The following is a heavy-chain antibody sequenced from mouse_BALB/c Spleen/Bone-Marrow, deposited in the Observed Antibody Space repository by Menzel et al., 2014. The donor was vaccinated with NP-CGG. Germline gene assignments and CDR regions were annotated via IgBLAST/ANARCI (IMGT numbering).Heavy chain of an antibody. CDR1: GYTFTSYW. V-gene: IGHV1-69*02. J-gene: IGHJ4*01. Sequence: VQLQQSGAELVKPGASVKLSCKASGYTFTSYWMHWVKQRPGQGLEWIGEIDPSDSYTNYNQKFKGKATLTVDKSSSTTYMQLRSLTSEISAVYYCASARATSYAKDYWGQGTSVTVSS. D-gene: IGHD3-1*01. CDR3: ASARATSYAKDY. CDR2: IDPSDSYT.